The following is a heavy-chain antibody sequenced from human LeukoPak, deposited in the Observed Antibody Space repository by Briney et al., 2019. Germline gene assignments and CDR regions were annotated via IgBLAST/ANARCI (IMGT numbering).Heavy chain of an antibody. CDR3: VRIYCTSTSCYGDSYYGMDV. Sequence: SETLSLTCTVSGGSINSSSYYWGWIRQPPGKALEWIGSIYHSGYTYYNPSLKSRVTISVDTSKNQFSLKLSSVTAADSTVYYCVRIYCTSTSCYGDSYYGMDVWGQGTTVTVSS. J-gene: IGHJ6*02. V-gene: IGHV4-39*01. CDR2: IYHSGYT. CDR1: GGSINSSSYY. D-gene: IGHD2-2*01.